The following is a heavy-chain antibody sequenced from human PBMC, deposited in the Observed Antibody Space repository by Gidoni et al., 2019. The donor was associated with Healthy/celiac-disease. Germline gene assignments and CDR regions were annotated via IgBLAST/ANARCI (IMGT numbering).Heavy chain of an antibody. J-gene: IGHJ4*02. V-gene: IGHV3-20*01. CDR2: INWNGGST. CDR3: ARGRRNGLGFDY. Sequence: EVQLVESGGGVVRPGGSLRLSCAASGFTVDDYGMSWVRQAPGKGLEWVSGINWNGGSTGYADSVKGRFTISRDNAKNSLYMKMNSLRAEDTAVYHCARGRRNGLGFDYWGQGTLVTVSS. D-gene: IGHD4-17*01. CDR1: GFTVDDYG.